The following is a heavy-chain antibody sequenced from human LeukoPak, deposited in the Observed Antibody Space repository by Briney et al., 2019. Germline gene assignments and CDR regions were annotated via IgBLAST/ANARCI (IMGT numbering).Heavy chain of an antibody. J-gene: IGHJ4*02. CDR3: SRESGPFCPFGY. CDR2: ISLAGQT. CDR1: GGSISGTNW. D-gene: IGHD1-26*01. V-gene: IGHV4-4*02. Sequence: SGTLSLTCGVSGGSISGTNWWSWVRQPPGQGLEWIGAISLAGQTNYNPPLNGRVTMSLDKSSNQLSLHLTSVTAADTATYFCSRESGPFCPFGYWGQGTLVIVSS.